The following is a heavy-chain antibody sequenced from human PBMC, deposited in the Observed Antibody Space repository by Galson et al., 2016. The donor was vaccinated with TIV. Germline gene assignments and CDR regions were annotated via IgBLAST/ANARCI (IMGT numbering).Heavy chain of an antibody. Sequence: SVKVSCKASGGTFSSHGFTWVRQAPGQGLEWMGGIIPMLGIPKYAQKFQGRVTITADESTTTAYMELRSLRFDDTAVYFCARQLGVGGVTFFGLGVWGQGTTVTVPS. CDR2: IIPMLGIP. J-gene: IGHJ6*02. D-gene: IGHD1-1*01. V-gene: IGHV1-69*10. CDR1: GGTFSSHG. CDR3: ARQLGVGGVTFFGLGV.